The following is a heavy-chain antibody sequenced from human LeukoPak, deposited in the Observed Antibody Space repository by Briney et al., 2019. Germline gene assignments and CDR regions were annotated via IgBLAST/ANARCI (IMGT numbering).Heavy chain of an antibody. CDR1: GGSFSDYY. V-gene: IGHV4-34*01. Sequence: SETLSLTCAVYGGSFSDYYWSWIRQPPGKGLEWIGEINHSGSTNYNPSLKSRVTMSVDTSKNQFSLKLSSVTAADTAVYYCARASSHSLGYYYYMDVWGKGTTVTISS. CDR3: ARASSHSLGYYYYMDV. J-gene: IGHJ6*03. CDR2: INHSGST. D-gene: IGHD5-18*01.